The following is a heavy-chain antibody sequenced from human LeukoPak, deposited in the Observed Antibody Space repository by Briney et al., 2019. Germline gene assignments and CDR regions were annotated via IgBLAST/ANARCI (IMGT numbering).Heavy chain of an antibody. CDR1: GGTFSSYA. V-gene: IGHV1-69*05. CDR2: IIPIFGTA. J-gene: IGHJ4*02. Sequence: SVKVSCKASGGTFSSYAISWARQAPGQGLEWMGGIIPIFGTANYAQKFQGRVTITTDESTSTAYMELSSLRSEDTAVYYCARVETVVVMGDGYFDYWGQGTLVTVSS. CDR3: ARVETVVVMGDGYFDY. D-gene: IGHD3-22*01.